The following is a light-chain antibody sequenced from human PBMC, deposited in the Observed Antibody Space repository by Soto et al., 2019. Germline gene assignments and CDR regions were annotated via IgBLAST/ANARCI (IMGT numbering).Light chain of an antibody. Sequence: DIQMTQSPSSLSASVGDRVTITCRASQSISSYLNWYQQKQGKAPKLLIYAASSLQSGVPSRFSGRGSGTDFTLTISSLQPEDFPTYYCQQSYSTLPFTFGQGTRLEIK. CDR3: QQSYSTLPFT. CDR2: AAS. J-gene: IGKJ5*01. V-gene: IGKV1-39*01. CDR1: QSISSY.